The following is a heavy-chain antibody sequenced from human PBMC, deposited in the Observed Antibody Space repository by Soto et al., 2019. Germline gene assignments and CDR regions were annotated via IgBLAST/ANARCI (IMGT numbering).Heavy chain of an antibody. Sequence: QITLKESGPTLVKPTQPLTLTCTFSGFSLSTSGVGVGWIRQPPGKALEWLALLYWDDDKRHSPSLKSRLTLTKDTSKNQVVLTMTNMDPVDTATYYCAHRQRTVYFDYWGQGTLVTVSS. V-gene: IGHV2-5*02. CDR2: LYWDDDK. CDR1: GFSLSTSGVG. CDR3: AHRQRTVYFDY. J-gene: IGHJ4*02. D-gene: IGHD4-17*01.